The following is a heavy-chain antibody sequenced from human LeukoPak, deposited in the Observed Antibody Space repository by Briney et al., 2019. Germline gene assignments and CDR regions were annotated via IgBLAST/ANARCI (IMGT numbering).Heavy chain of an antibody. D-gene: IGHD2-15*01. CDR3: ARAGYCSGGSCSYFDY. CDR1: GGSFSGYY. CDR2: INHSGST. Sequence: SETLSLTCAVYGGSFSGYYWSGLRQPPGKGLDWIGEINHSGSTNYNPSLHSRVTISLDTSKNQFSLKLSSVTAADTAVYYCARAGYCSGGSCSYFDYWGQGTLVTVSS. J-gene: IGHJ4*02. V-gene: IGHV4-34*01.